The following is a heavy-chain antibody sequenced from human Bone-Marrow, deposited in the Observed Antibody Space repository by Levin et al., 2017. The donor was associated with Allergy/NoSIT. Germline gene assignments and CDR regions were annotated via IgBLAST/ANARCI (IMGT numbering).Heavy chain of an antibody. CDR1: GYNFTSYW. J-gene: IGHJ4*02. D-gene: IGHD4-23*01. CDR3: ARRDSDGSNSFDY. CDR2: IFPSDSDT. Sequence: GESLKISCQASGYNFTSYWFGWVRQRPGKGLEWMGLIFPSDSDTRVSPSFQGQIIMSVDKSISTAYLQWSSLKASDSAMYYCARRDSDGSNSFDYWGQGTLVTVSS. V-gene: IGHV5-51*01.